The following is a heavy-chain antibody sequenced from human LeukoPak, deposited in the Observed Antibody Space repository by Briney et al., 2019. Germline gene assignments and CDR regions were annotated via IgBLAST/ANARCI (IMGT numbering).Heavy chain of an antibody. CDR3: ARAMIVVFNWFDP. D-gene: IGHD3-22*01. CDR1: GYTFTGYY. CDR2: INPNSGDT. V-gene: IGHV1-2*02. Sequence: GASVKVSCKASGYTFTGYYMHWVRQAPGQGLEWMGWINPNSGDTNYAQKFQGRVTMTRDTSISTAYMELSRLRSDDTAVYYCARAMIVVFNWFDPWGQGTLVTVSS. J-gene: IGHJ5*02.